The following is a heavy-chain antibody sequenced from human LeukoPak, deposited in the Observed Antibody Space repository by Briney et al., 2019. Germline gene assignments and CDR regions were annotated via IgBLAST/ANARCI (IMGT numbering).Heavy chain of an antibody. V-gene: IGHV1-2*02. CDR2: INPNSGGT. D-gene: IGHD5-24*01. CDR3: ARARDGYGGFDY. J-gene: IGHJ4*02. CDR1: GYTFTGSY. Sequence: ASVKVSFKASGYTFTGSYMHWVRQAPGQGLEWMGWINPNSGGTNYAQKFQGRVTLTRDTSINTAYMELSRLRSDDTAVYYCARARDGYGGFDYWGQGTLVTVSS.